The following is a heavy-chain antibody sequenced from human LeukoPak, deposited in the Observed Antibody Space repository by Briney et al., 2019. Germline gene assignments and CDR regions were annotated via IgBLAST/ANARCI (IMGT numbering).Heavy chain of an antibody. CDR2: IYPGDSDT. Sequence: GASLQISCKGSGYSFTSYWIGWVRQLPGKGLEWMGIIYPGDSDTRYSPSFQGQVTISADKSISTAYLQWSSLKASDTAMYYCARTSTVVTPRLHDYWGQGTLVTVSS. J-gene: IGHJ4*02. CDR1: GYSFTSYW. CDR3: ARTSTVVTPRLHDY. V-gene: IGHV5-51*01. D-gene: IGHD4-23*01.